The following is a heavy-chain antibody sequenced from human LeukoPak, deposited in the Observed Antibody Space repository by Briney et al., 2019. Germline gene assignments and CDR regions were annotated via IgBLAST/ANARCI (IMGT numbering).Heavy chain of an antibody. V-gene: IGHV3-48*03. Sequence: GGSLRLSCAASGFTLSSYEMNWVRQAPGKGLEWVSYISSSGSTIYYADSVKGRFTISRDNAKNSLYLQMNSLRAEDTAVYYCARDRAAGRGLYYYYYMDVWGKGTTVTVSS. CDR3: ARDRAAGRGLYYYYYMDV. D-gene: IGHD6-13*01. CDR1: GFTLSSYE. J-gene: IGHJ6*03. CDR2: ISSSGSTI.